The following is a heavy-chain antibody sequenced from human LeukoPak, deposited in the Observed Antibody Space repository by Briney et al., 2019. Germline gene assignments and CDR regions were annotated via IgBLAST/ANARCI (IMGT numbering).Heavy chain of an antibody. CDR2: IYHSGST. Sequence: SETLSLTCAVSGYSISSGYYWGWIRQPPGKGLEWIGSIYHSGSTYYNPSLKSRVTISVDTSKNQFSLKLSSVTAADTAVYYCARDPARDMAIVQAAPGCHWGQGALVTVSS. V-gene: IGHV4-38-2*02. J-gene: IGHJ4*02. CDR3: ARDPARDMAIVQAAPGCH. CDR1: GYSISSGYY. D-gene: IGHD2-2*01.